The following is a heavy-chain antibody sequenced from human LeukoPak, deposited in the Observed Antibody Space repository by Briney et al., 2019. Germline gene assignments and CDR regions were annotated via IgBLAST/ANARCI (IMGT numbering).Heavy chain of an antibody. CDR3: AKSGSYRFDD. CDR2: ISSASGTI. J-gene: IGHJ4*02. Sequence: GGSLRLSCAASGFTFSTYEMNWVRQAPGKGLEWVSYISSASGTILYADSVKGRFTISRDNAKNSLYLQMNSLRDEDTAVYYCAKSGSYRFDDWGQGTLVAVSS. D-gene: IGHD1-26*01. V-gene: IGHV3-48*02. CDR1: GFTFSTYE.